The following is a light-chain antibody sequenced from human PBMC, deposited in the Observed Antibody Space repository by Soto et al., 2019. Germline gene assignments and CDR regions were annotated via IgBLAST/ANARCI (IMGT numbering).Light chain of an antibody. Sequence: QSALTQPDSVSGSPGQSITISCTGTSXDVGGYNYVSWYQQHPGKAPKLMIYEVSNRPSGVSNRFSGSKSGNTASLTISGLQAEDEADYYCSSYTSSSTPYVFGTGTKVTVL. CDR3: SSYTSSSTPYV. CDR2: EVS. V-gene: IGLV2-14*01. J-gene: IGLJ1*01. CDR1: SXDVGGYNY.